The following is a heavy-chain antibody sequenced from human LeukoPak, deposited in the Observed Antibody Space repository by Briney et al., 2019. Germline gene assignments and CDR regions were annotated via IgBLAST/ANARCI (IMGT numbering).Heavy chain of an antibody. CDR2: VHHSGST. V-gene: IGHV4-34*01. CDR1: GGSFSNYY. J-gene: IGHJ4*02. Sequence: SETLSLTCAVYGGSFSNYYWTWIRQPPGKRLEWIGEVHHSGSTNYNPSLKSRVTISVDTSKNQFSLKLSFVTAADTAMYYCCSGAYLYWGQGTLVTVSS. D-gene: IGHD2-15*01. CDR3: CSGAYLY.